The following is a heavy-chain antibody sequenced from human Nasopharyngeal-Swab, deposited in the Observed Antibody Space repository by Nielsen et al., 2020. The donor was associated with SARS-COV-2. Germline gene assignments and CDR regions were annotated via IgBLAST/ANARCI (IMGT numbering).Heavy chain of an antibody. V-gene: IGHV4-59*12. D-gene: IGHD6-13*01. CDR2: IYYSGST. CDR3: ARDLDSSSWFNWFDP. J-gene: IGHJ5*02. Sequence: WIRQPPGKGLEWIGYIYYSGSTNYNPSLKSRVTISVDTSKNQFSLKLSSVTAADTAVYYCARDLDSSSWFNWFDPWGQGTLVTVSS.